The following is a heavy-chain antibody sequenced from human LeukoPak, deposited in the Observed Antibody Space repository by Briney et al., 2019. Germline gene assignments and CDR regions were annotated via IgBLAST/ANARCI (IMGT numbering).Heavy chain of an antibody. CDR2: IKQDGGEK. CDR3: ARESFADTAIIFSDYYYYGMDV. Sequence: GGTLRLSCADSGFTFSSYWMSWVRQAPGKGLEWVANIKQDGGEKYYVDSVKGRFTISRDNAKNSLYLQMSSLRAEDTAVYYCARESFADTAIIFSDYYYYGMDVWGQGTTVTVSS. CDR1: GFTFSSYW. D-gene: IGHD5-18*01. V-gene: IGHV3-7*01. J-gene: IGHJ6*02.